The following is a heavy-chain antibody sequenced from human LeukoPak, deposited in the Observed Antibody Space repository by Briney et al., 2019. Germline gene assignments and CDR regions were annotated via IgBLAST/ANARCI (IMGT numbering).Heavy chain of an antibody. CDR3: ARDLSVVVPAAIEMVDY. D-gene: IGHD2-2*02. CDR1: GFTFSSYA. J-gene: IGHJ4*02. V-gene: IGHV3-30-3*01. CDR2: ISCDGSNK. Sequence: GGSLRLSCAASGFTFSSYAMHWVRQAPGKGLEWVAVISCDGSNKYYADSVKGRFTISRDNSKNTLYLQMNSLRAEDTAVYYCARDLSVVVPAAIEMVDYWGQGTLVTVSS.